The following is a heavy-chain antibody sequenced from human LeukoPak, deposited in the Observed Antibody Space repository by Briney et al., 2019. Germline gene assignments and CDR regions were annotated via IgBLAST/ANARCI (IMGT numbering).Heavy chain of an antibody. D-gene: IGHD2-21*02. CDR3: ARAEYCGGDCYSGAFDI. J-gene: IGHJ3*02. V-gene: IGHV4-59*01. CDR2: IYYSGST. Sequence: SETLSLTCTVSGGPISSYYRSWVRQPPGKGLEWIGYIYYSGSTNYNPSLKSRVTISVDTSKNQFSLKLSSVTAADTAVYYCARAEYCGGDCYSGAFDIWGQGTMVTVSS. CDR1: GGPISSYY.